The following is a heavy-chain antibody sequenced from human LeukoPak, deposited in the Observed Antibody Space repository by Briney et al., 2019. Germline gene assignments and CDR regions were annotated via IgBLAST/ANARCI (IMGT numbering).Heavy chain of an antibody. CDR3: ARTTDLEMATIFDY. CDR1: GFTVSSNY. V-gene: IGHV3-20*04. J-gene: IGHJ4*02. D-gene: IGHD5-24*01. Sequence: GGSLRLSCAASGFTVSSNYMSWVRQAPGKGLEWVSGINWNGGSTGYADSVKGRFTISRDNAKNSLYLQMNSLRAEDTALYYCARTTDLEMATIFDYWGQGTLVTVSS. CDR2: INWNGGST.